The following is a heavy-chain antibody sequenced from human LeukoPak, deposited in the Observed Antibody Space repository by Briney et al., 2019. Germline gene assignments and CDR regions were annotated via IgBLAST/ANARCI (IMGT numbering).Heavy chain of an antibody. CDR3: ARGVVPAAFDY. CDR1: GSTFSSYS. V-gene: IGHV3-21*01. Sequence: GGSLRLSCAASGSTFSSYSMNRVRQAPGKGLEWVSSISSSSDHIAYADSVKGRFTISRDNAKNALYLQVNSLRAEDTAVYYCARGVVPAAFDYWGQGTLVTVSS. D-gene: IGHD2-2*01. J-gene: IGHJ4*02. CDR2: ISSSSDHI.